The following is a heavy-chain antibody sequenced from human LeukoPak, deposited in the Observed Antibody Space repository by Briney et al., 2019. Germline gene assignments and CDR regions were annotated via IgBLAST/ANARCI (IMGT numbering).Heavy chain of an antibody. Sequence: PSETLSLTCTVSGGSINSNYWSWIRQPAGKGLEWIGRIYPGGTTNYNPSLTSRVTMSVDTSKNQFSLNLNSVTAAGTAVYYCARGGGSYFNLWGQGTLVTVSS. J-gene: IGHJ5*02. D-gene: IGHD1-26*01. CDR1: GGSINSNY. CDR2: IYPGGTT. V-gene: IGHV4-4*07. CDR3: ARGGGSYFNL.